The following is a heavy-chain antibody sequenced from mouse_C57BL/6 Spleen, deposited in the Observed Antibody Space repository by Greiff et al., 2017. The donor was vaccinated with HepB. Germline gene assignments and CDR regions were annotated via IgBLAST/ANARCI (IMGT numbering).Heavy chain of an antibody. CDR3: ARESRSYYSNYAAMDY. Sequence: QVQLKESGPELVKPGASVKISCKASGYAFSSSWMNWVKQRPGKGLEWIGRIYPGDGDTNYNGKFKGKATLTADKSSSTAYMQLSSLTSEDSAVYFCARESRSYYSNYAAMDYWGQGTSVTVSS. V-gene: IGHV1-82*01. D-gene: IGHD2-5*01. CDR1: GYAFSSSW. J-gene: IGHJ4*01. CDR2: IYPGDGDT.